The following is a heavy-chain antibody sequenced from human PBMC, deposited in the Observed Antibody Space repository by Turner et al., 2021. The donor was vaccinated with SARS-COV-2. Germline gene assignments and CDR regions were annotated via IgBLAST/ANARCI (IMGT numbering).Heavy chain of an antibody. CDR1: GFTFSNYG. J-gene: IGHJ4*02. CDR2: GSGYKDNT. CDR3: ARGTSSSGGDY. D-gene: IGHD2-2*01. V-gene: IGHV1-18*01. Sequence: QVQLVKSGAEVQQPGASVTVSCKASGFTFSNYGLSWVRQAPGQGLEWMGWGSGYKDNTFYAQKFRGRVTMTTDTSTDTAYMELRSLTSDDTAVYFCARGTSSSGGDYWGQGTLVTVSS.